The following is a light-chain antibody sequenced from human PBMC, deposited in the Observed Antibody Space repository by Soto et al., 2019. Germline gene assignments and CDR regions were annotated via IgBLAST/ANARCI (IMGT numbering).Light chain of an antibody. Sequence: EIVLTQSPGTLSLSPGERATLSCRPSQSVSSGYLAWYKTNPGQAPRLLIYGASSRATGIPDRFSGSGSGTDFTLTISRLEPEDFAVYYCPHYGGSHRTFGQGTKVDI. CDR1: QSVSSGY. V-gene: IGKV3-20*01. CDR3: PHYGGSHRT. CDR2: GAS. J-gene: IGKJ1*01.